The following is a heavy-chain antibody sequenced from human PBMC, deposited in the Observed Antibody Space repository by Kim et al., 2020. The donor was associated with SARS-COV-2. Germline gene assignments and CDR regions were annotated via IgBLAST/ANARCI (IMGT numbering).Heavy chain of an antibody. V-gene: IGHV3-48*02. Sequence: GGSLRLSCAASGFTFSSYSMNWVRQAPGKGLEWVSYISSSSSTIYYADSVKGRFTISRDNAKNSLYLQMNSLRDEDTAVYYCARAPYYDYVWGSYRQSIPLWVYWGQGTLVTVSS. D-gene: IGHD3-16*02. CDR1: GFTFSSYS. J-gene: IGHJ4*02. CDR2: ISSSSSTI. CDR3: ARAPYYDYVWGSYRQSIPLWVY.